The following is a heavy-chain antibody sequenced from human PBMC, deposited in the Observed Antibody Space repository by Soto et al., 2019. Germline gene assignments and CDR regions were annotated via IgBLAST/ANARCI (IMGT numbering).Heavy chain of an antibody. CDR3: ARMPTVTPYDAFDI. Sequence: ASVKVSCKASGYTFTSYGISWVRQAPGQGLEWMGWISAYNGNTNYAQKLQGRVTMTTDTSTSTAYMELRSLRSDDTAVYYCARMPTVTPYDAFDIWGQGTMVTVSS. V-gene: IGHV1-18*01. CDR2: ISAYNGNT. J-gene: IGHJ3*02. CDR1: GYTFTSYG. D-gene: IGHD4-17*01.